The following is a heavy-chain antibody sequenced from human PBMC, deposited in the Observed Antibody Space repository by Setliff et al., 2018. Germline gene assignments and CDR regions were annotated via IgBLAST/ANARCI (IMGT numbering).Heavy chain of an antibody. Sequence: SETLSLTCAVYGGSFCAYYWIWIRQPPGKGLEWIGEINHSGSTNYNPSLKSRVTISVDTSKNQFSLKLSSVTAADTALYYCTVYNTGSSKDHYWGQGTPVTVSS. CDR3: TVYNTGSSKDHY. D-gene: IGHD2-8*02. V-gene: IGHV4-34*01. J-gene: IGHJ4*02. CDR2: INHSGST. CDR1: GGSFCAYY.